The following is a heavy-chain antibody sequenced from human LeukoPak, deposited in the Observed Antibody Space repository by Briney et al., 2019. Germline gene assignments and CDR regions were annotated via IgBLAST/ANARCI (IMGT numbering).Heavy chain of an antibody. CDR3: ARVSDYYDSSGYYYVDAFDI. D-gene: IGHD3-22*01. CDR1: GGSISSHY. V-gene: IGHV4-4*07. CDR2: IYTSGST. J-gene: IGHJ3*02. Sequence: SETLSLTCTVSGGSISSHYWSWIRQPAGKGLEWIGRIYTSGSTNYNPSLKSRVTMSVDTSKNQFSLKLSSVTAADTAVYYCARVSDYYDSSGYYYVDAFDIWGQGTMVTVSS.